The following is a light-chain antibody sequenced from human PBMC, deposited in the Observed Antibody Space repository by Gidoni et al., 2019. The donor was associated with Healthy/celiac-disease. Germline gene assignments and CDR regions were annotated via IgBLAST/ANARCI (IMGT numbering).Light chain of an antibody. V-gene: IGKV1-33*01. CDR3: QQYDNLPLT. Sequence: DTEMTKSPSALSASVGDRVTITCQASQDISNYLNWYQQKPGKAPKLLIYYASKLETGVPSRFSGSGSGTDFTFTISSLQPEDIATYYCQQYDNLPLTFGGGTKVEIK. CDR1: QDISNY. CDR2: YAS. J-gene: IGKJ4*01.